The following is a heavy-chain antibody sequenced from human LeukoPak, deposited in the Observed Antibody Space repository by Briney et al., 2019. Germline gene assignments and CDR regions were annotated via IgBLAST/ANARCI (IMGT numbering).Heavy chain of an antibody. J-gene: IGHJ4*02. CDR2: ISAHNGNT. CDR3: ARGLSSSHEGIFDY. CDR1: GYTFSSYG. V-gene: IGHV1-18*01. D-gene: IGHD6-13*01. Sequence: GASVNVSCKASGYTFSSYGISWVRQAPGQGLEWMGWISAHNGNTNYAQKLQGRVTMTTDTSTSTAYMELRSLRSDDTAVYYCARGLSSSHEGIFDYWGQGTLVTVSS.